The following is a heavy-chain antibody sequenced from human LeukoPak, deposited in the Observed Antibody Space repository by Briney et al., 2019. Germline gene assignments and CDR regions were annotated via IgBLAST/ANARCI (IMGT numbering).Heavy chain of an antibody. V-gene: IGHV3-30*04. CDR1: GFTSSSYA. CDR3: ARDRDDYVWGSSDY. Sequence: PGRSLRLSCAASGFTSSSYAMHWVRQAPGKGLEWVAVISYDGSNKYYADSVKGRFTTSRDNSKNTLYLQMNSLRAEDTAVYYCARDRDDYVWGSSDYWGQGTLVTVSS. CDR2: ISYDGSNK. D-gene: IGHD3-16*01. J-gene: IGHJ4*02.